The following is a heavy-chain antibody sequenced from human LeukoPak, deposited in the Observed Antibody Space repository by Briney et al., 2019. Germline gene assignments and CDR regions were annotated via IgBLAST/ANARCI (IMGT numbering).Heavy chain of an antibody. CDR2: ISSSSSYI. CDR3: ANTDLKQWLVQGGDY. CDR1: GFTFSSYS. V-gene: IGHV3-21*01. Sequence: AGGSLRLSCAASGFTFSSYSMNWVRQAPGKGLEWVSSISSSSSYIYYADSVKGRFTISRDNAKNSLYLQMNSLRAEDTAVYYCANTDLKQWLVQGGDYWGQGTLVTVSS. J-gene: IGHJ4*02. D-gene: IGHD6-19*01.